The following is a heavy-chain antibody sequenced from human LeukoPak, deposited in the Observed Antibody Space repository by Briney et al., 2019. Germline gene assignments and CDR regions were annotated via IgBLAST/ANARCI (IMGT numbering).Heavy chain of an antibody. CDR1: GLTVSSSY. CDR2: ISSSSSYI. Sequence: GGSLRLSCAASGLTVSSSYMSWVRQAPGKGLEWVSSISSSSSYIYYADSVKGRFTISRDNAKNSLYLQMNSLRAEDTAVYYCARDLGGSYGGGGAFDIWGQGTMVTVSS. D-gene: IGHD1-26*01. V-gene: IGHV3-21*01. CDR3: ARDLGGSYGGGGAFDI. J-gene: IGHJ3*02.